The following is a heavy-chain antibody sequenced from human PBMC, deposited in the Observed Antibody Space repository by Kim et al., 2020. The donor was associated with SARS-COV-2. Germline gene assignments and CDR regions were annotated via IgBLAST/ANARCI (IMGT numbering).Heavy chain of an antibody. J-gene: IGHJ4*02. D-gene: IGHD6-19*01. CDR1: GFTFSDFW. CDR2: IKEDGGEE. Sequence: GGSLRLSCAASGFTFSDFWMSWVRQAPGKGLEWVANIKEDGGEEYYVDSVKGRFTISRDNAKNSLYLQVNSLRAEDTAVYYCARDGTAMAGRVFDYWGQGTL. CDR3: ARDGTAMAGRVFDY. V-gene: IGHV3-7*03.